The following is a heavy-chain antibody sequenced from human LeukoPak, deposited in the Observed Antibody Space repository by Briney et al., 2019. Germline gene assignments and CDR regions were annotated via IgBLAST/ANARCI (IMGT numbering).Heavy chain of an antibody. Sequence: GGSLRLSCAASGFTFSNAWMSWVRQAPGKGLEWVGRIKSKTDGGTTDYAAPVKGRFTTSRDDSKNTLYLQMNSLKTEDTAVYYCTLDYGDYVPYYYYYMDVWGKGTTVTVSS. V-gene: IGHV3-15*01. D-gene: IGHD4-17*01. J-gene: IGHJ6*03. CDR1: GFTFSNAW. CDR2: IKSKTDGGTT. CDR3: TLDYGDYVPYYYYYMDV.